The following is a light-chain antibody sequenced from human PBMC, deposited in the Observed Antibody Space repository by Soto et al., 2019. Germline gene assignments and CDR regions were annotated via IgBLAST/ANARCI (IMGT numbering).Light chain of an antibody. V-gene: IGLV1-40*01. CDR1: SSNIGAGYD. CDR3: QSYDSRLSAYV. Sequence: QSVLTQPPSVTGAPGQSVTISCTGSSSNIGAGYDVHWYQQLPGTAPNLLISGNSNRPSGVPDRFSGSKSGTSASLAITGLQAEDEADYYCQSYDSRLSAYVFGIGTKVTVL. J-gene: IGLJ1*01. CDR2: GNS.